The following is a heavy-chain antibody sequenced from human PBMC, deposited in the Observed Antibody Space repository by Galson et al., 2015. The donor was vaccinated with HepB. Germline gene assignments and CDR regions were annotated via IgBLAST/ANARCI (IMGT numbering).Heavy chain of an antibody. Sequence: SLRLSCAASGFTFSSYAMSWVRQAPGKGLKWVSAISGSGGSTYYADSVKGRFTISRDNSKNTLYLQMNSLRAEDTAVNYCSTTPGWEAAEDAFDIWGRGTMVTVSS. J-gene: IGHJ3*02. CDR2: ISGSGGST. CDR1: GFTFSSYA. V-gene: IGHV3-23*01. D-gene: IGHD1-26*01. CDR3: STTPGWEAAEDAFDI.